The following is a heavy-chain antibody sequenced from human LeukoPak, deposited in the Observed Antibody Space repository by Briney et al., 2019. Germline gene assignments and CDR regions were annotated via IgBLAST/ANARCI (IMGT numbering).Heavy chain of an antibody. Sequence: GGSLRLSCAASGFMFTTYWMNWVRQAPGKGLEWVSYISSRDSIIYYADSVKGRFTISRDNAKNSLYLQMNSLRAEDTAVYYCAITADYYDSSGPPQGFDPWGQGTLVTVSS. D-gene: IGHD3-22*01. CDR3: AITADYYDSSGPPQGFDP. J-gene: IGHJ5*02. V-gene: IGHV3-48*03. CDR1: GFMFTTYW. CDR2: ISSRDSII.